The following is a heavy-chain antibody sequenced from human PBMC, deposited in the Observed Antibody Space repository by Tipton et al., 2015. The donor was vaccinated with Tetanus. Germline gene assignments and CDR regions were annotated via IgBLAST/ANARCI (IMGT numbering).Heavy chain of an antibody. CDR3: ARDFRERSGTYYFYYYTMDV. J-gene: IGHJ6*02. CDR2: VYSSGST. Sequence: LRLSCTVSGGSLNTFYWNWIRQPAGKGLEWIGRVYSSGSTNYNPSLKSRVAMSIDASKNQFSLELTSVTAADTAVYYCARDFRERSGTYYFYYYTMDVWGQGTTVTVSS. CDR1: GGSLNTFY. V-gene: IGHV4-4*07. D-gene: IGHD1-26*01.